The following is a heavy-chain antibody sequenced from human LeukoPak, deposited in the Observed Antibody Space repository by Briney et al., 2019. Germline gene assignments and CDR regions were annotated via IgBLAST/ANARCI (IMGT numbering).Heavy chain of an antibody. V-gene: IGHV3-7*04. J-gene: IGHJ4*02. CDR2: IKQDGSQT. CDR1: GFTFSTYW. D-gene: IGHD2-15*01. Sequence: GGSLRLSCAASGFTFSTYWMSWVRQAPGKGLEWVANIKQDGSQTYYVDSVRGRFTISRDNAKNSLYLQMNSLTAEDTAVYYCARLYCSGATCYANLDYWGQGTLVTVSS. CDR3: ARLYCSGATCYANLDY.